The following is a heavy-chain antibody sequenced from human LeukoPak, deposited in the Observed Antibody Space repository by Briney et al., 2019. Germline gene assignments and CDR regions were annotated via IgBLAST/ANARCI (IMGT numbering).Heavy chain of an antibody. Sequence: GGSLRLSCAASGFTLSSYGMHWVRQAPGKGLEWVAVIWYDGRDKHYAGSVKGRFTISRDNSKNTLYLQMNSLRAEDTAVYYCARDYDYGDYANSVFGYWGQGTLVTVSS. CDR1: GFTLSSYG. J-gene: IGHJ4*02. V-gene: IGHV3-33*01. D-gene: IGHD4-17*01. CDR2: IWYDGRDK. CDR3: ARDYDYGDYANSVFGY.